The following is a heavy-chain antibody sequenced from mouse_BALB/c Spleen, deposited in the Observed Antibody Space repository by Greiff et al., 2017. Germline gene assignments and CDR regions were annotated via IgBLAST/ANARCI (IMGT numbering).Heavy chain of an antibody. Sequence: EVMLVESGGGLVQPGGSRKLSCAASGFTFSSFGMHWVRQAPEKGLEWVAYISSGSSTIYYADTVKGRFTISRDKPKNTLFLQMTSLRSEDTAMYYCASDDYDRRAWFAYWGQGTLVTVSA. V-gene: IGHV5-17*02. CDR1: GFTFSSFG. D-gene: IGHD2-4*01. CDR2: ISSGSSTI. CDR3: ASDDYDRRAWFAY. J-gene: IGHJ3*01.